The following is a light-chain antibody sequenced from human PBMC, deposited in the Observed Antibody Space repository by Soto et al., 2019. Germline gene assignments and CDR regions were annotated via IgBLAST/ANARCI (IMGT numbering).Light chain of an antibody. CDR1: QGIAAY. CDR2: AAS. V-gene: IGKV1-12*01. Sequence: DIQMTQSPSAMSASVGDRVTSTCRGSQGIAAYLAWYQHKPGRAPELLIHAASSLQSGVPSRFSGSGSGTDFTLTINSLQPEDFATYYCQQAYSFPITFGQGTRLEI. CDR3: QQAYSFPIT. J-gene: IGKJ5*01.